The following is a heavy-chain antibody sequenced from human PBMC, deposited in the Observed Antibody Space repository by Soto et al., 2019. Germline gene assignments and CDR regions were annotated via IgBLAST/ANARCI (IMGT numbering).Heavy chain of an antibody. J-gene: IGHJ5*02. CDR3: ARLKTSAAGTNWFDP. V-gene: IGHV5-51*01. D-gene: IGHD6-13*01. CDR2: IYPGDSDT. CDR1: GYSFTSYW. Sequence: GESLKISCKGSGYSFTSYWIGWVRQMPGKGLEWMGIIYPGDSDTRYSPSFQGQVTISADKSISTAYLQWSSLKASDTAMYYCARLKTSAAGTNWFDPWGQGTLVTAPQ.